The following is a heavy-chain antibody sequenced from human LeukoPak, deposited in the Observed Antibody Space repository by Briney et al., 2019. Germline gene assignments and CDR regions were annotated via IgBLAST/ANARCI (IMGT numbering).Heavy chain of an antibody. CDR1: GFSFNTYG. CDR3: ARGGNFYYY. D-gene: IGHD1-26*01. Sequence: GGSLRLSCAASGFSFNTYGMSWVRQAPGRGLEWVVKINPDGSENYYVDSVKGRFTISRDNAKNSLYLQMNSLRAEDTAIYYCARGGNFYYYWGQGTLITVSS. CDR2: INPDGSEN. V-gene: IGHV3-7*01. J-gene: IGHJ4*02.